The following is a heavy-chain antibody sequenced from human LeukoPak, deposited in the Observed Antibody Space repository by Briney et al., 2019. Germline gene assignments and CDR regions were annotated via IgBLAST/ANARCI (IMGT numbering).Heavy chain of an antibody. CDR3: AKDEGIVLMVYAMPDY. D-gene: IGHD2-8*01. J-gene: IGHJ4*02. CDR1: GFTFSSYG. Sequence: GGSLRLSCAASGFTFSSYGMHWVRQAPGKGLEWVAVISYDGSNKYSADSVKGRFTISRDNSKNTLYLQMNSLRAEDTAVYYCAKDEGIVLMVYAMPDYWGQGTLVTVSS. CDR2: ISYDGSNK. V-gene: IGHV3-30*18.